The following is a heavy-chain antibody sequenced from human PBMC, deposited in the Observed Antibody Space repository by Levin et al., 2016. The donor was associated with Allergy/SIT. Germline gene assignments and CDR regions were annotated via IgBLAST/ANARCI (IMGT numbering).Heavy chain of an antibody. CDR3: ASSYSYGLDY. J-gene: IGHJ4*02. V-gene: IGHV1-46*01. D-gene: IGHD5-18*01. CDR2: INPSGGST. Sequence: WVRQAPGQGLEWMGIINPSGGSTSYAQKFQGRVTMTRDTSTSTVYMELSSLRSEDTAVYYCASSYSYGLDYWGQGTLVTVSS.